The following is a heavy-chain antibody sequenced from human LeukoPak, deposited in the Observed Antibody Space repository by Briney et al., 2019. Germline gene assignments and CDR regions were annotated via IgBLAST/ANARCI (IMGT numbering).Heavy chain of an antibody. D-gene: IGHD6-13*01. CDR3: ARGGSSSWDFDY. V-gene: IGHV3-33*01. CDR1: GFTFSSYG. CDR2: IWYDGSNK. J-gene: IGHJ4*02. Sequence: GRSLRLSCAASGFTFSSYGMHWFRQAPGKGLEWVAVIWYDGSNKYYADSVKGRFTISRDNSKNTLYLQMNSLRAEDTAVYYCARGGSSSWDFDYWGQGTLVTVSS.